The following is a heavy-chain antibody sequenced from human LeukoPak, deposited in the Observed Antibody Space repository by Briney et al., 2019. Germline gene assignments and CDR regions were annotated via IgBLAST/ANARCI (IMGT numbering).Heavy chain of an antibody. D-gene: IGHD3-22*01. V-gene: IGHV4-39*07. Sequence: SETLSLTCTVSGGSISSSSYYWGWIRQPPGKGLEWIGSIYYSGSTYYNPSLKSRVTISVDTSKNQFSLKLSSVTAADTAVYYCARALDYYDSSLSAFDIWGQGTMVTVSS. CDR3: ARALDYYDSSLSAFDI. CDR1: GGSISSSSYY. J-gene: IGHJ3*02. CDR2: IYYSGST.